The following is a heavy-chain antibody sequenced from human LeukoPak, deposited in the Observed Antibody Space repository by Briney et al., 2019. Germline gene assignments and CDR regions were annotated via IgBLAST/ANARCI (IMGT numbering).Heavy chain of an antibody. CDR2: ISSSGSTI. D-gene: IGHD6-19*01. CDR1: GFTVSSNY. Sequence: GGSLRLSCAASGFTVSSNYMSWVRQAPGKGLEWVSYISSSGSTIYYADSVKGRFTISRDNAKNSLYLQMNSLRAEDTAVYYCARAKGIAVAGRKHYGMDVWGQGTTVTVSS. J-gene: IGHJ6*02. CDR3: ARAKGIAVAGRKHYGMDV. V-gene: IGHV3-11*01.